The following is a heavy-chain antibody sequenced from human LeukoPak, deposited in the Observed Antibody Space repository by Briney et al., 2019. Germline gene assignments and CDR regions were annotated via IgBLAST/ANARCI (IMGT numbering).Heavy chain of an antibody. Sequence: GGSLRLSCAASGFTVTTNYMSWVRKAPGNGLEWVSVTYSGGSSYYADSVQGRFTVSRDISKNMVYLQMTSLRAEDTALYYCARIPGTGTSSWFDSWGQGTPVTVSS. D-gene: IGHD2-2*01. CDR2: TYSGGSS. J-gene: IGHJ5*01. CDR3: ARIPGTGTSSWFDS. CDR1: GFTVTTNY. V-gene: IGHV3-53*01.